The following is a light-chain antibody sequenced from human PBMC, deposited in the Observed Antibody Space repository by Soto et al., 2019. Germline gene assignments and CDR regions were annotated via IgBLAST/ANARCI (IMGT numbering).Light chain of an antibody. V-gene: IGKV1-12*01. CDR2: AAS. Sequence: DIPMTQSPSSMSASVGDRVTIACRASQDIRSWLAWYQQKPGKAPKVLIQAASKLQDGVPSRFSGSGSGTDFTLTISNLQPEDVATYFCQQANNIPFTFGPGTKVEIK. CDR3: QQANNIPFT. J-gene: IGKJ3*01. CDR1: QDIRSW.